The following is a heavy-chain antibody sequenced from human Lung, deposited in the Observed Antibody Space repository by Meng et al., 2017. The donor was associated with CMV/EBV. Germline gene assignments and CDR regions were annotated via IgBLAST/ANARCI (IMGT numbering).Heavy chain of an antibody. J-gene: IGHJ4*02. V-gene: IGHV3-30*02. D-gene: IGHD3-3*01. CDR2: IRYDGSNK. CDR3: AKDLGRDAYYDFWSGPPPPGFDY. Sequence: GESLKISCAASGFTFSSYGMHWVRQAPGKGLEWVAFIRYDGSNKYYADSVKGRFTISRDNSKNTLYLQMNSLRAEDTAVYYCAKDLGRDAYYDFWSGPPPPGFDYXGQGXLVTVSS. CDR1: GFTFSSYG.